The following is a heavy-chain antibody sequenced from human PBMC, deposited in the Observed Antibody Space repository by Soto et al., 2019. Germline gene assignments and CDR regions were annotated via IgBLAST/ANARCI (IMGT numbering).Heavy chain of an antibody. Sequence: PSETLSLTCTVSGGSISSGDYYWSWIRQPPGKGLEWIGEINYSGSTNYNPSLKSRVTISVDTSKNQFSLKLSSVTAADTAVYYCAQGQWLIQDYWGQGTLVTVSS. CDR1: GGSISSGDYY. D-gene: IGHD6-19*01. CDR3: AQGQWLIQDY. J-gene: IGHJ4*02. CDR2: INYSGST. V-gene: IGHV4-61*08.